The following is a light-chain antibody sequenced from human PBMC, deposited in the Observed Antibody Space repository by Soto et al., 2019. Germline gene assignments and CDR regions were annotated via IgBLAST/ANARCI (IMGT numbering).Light chain of an antibody. J-gene: IGLJ3*02. CDR2: EVS. Sequence: QSALTQPASVSGSPGQSITISCTGTSSDVGSYNLVSWYQQHPDKAPKLMIYEVSKRPSGVSNRFSGSKSGNTASLTISGLQAEDEADYYCCSYAGSSSNGVFGGGTKLTVL. CDR3: CSYAGSSSNGV. CDR1: SSDVGSYNL. V-gene: IGLV2-23*02.